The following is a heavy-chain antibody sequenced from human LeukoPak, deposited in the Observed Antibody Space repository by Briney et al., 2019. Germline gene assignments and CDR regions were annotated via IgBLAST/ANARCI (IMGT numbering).Heavy chain of an antibody. J-gene: IGHJ5*02. CDR2: INPNSGDT. Sequence: GASVKVSCKASEYTFTAYYVHWVRQAPGQGLEWMGWINPNSGDTNFAQNFQGRVTMTRDTSISTVYMELSRLRSDDTGVYYCARVGQWLVENDWFDPWGQGTLVTVSS. D-gene: IGHD6-19*01. V-gene: IGHV1-2*02. CDR3: ARVGQWLVENDWFDP. CDR1: EYTFTAYY.